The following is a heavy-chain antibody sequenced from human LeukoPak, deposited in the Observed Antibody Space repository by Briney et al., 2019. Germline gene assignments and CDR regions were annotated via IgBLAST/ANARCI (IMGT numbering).Heavy chain of an antibody. V-gene: IGHV3-23*01. Sequence: GGSLTLSCAASGFTFFTYAMSWVRQAPGKGLEWVSTISGSGGSTYYADSVKGRFTISRDNSKNTLYLQMNSLRAEDTAVYYCARYSGSYWDFDYWGQGTLVTVSS. J-gene: IGHJ4*02. CDR2: ISGSGGST. CDR3: ARYSGSYWDFDY. D-gene: IGHD1-26*01. CDR1: GFTFFTYA.